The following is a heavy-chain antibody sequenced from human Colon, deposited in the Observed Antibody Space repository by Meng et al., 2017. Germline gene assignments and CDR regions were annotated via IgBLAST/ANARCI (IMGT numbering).Heavy chain of an antibody. J-gene: IGHJ5*02. Sequence: QVQIQQGGAGLLKPSETLSLTCGGSGGSFSGFYWSWIRQPPGKGLEWIGEIDHFGISNYNSSLKGRLTMSVDTSKKQISLTLTSVTAADTAVYYCATGLRHGDWFDPWGPGTLVTVSS. CDR3: ATGLRHGDWFDP. D-gene: IGHD4-17*01. CDR1: GGSFSGFY. CDR2: IDHFGIS. V-gene: IGHV4-34*02.